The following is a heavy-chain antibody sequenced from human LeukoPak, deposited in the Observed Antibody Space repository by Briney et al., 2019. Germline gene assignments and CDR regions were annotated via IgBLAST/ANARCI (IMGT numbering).Heavy chain of an antibody. CDR2: IYSDNT. J-gene: IGHJ4*01. CDR1: GFTVSSNS. V-gene: IGHV3-53*01. CDR3: AKSSDLLTGYYSYFEY. Sequence: GGSLRLSCTVSGFTVSSNSMSWVRQAPGKGLEWVSFIYSDNTHYSDSVKGRFTISRDNSKNTLYLQMNSLRAEDTAVYYCAKSSDLLTGYYSYFEYWGHGTLVTVAS. D-gene: IGHD3-9*01.